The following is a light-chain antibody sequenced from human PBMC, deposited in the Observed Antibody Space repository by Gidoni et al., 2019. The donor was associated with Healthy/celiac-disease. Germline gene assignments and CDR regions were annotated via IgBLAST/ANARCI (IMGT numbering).Light chain of an antibody. CDR2: AAS. CDR1: QAISSY. Sequence: DIQLTQSQSFLSASVGDRVTITCRASQAISSYLAWYQQKPGKAPKLLIYAASTLQSGVPSRFSGSGSGTEFTLTISSLQPEDFATYYCQQLNSYPMYTFGQGTKLEIK. CDR3: QQLNSYPMYT. V-gene: IGKV1-9*01. J-gene: IGKJ2*01.